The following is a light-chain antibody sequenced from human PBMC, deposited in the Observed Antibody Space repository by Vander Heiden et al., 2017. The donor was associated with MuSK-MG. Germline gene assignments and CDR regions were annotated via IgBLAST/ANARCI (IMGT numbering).Light chain of an antibody. V-gene: IGKV1D-13*01. CDR2: DAS. CDR1: QGISSA. CDR3: QQFNNYPRT. J-gene: IGKJ5*01. Sequence: AIQLTQSPSSLSASVGDRVTITCRASQGISSALAWYQQKPGKAPKLLIYDASSLESGVPSRFSGSGSGTDFTLTISSLQPEDFATYYCQQFNNYPRTSGQGTRLEIK.